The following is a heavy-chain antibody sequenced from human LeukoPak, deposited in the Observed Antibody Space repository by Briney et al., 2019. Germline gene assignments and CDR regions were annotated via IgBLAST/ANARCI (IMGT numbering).Heavy chain of an antibody. D-gene: IGHD3-10*01. V-gene: IGHV3-23*01. J-gene: IGHJ4*02. CDR2: ISGGGGST. CDR1: GFTFSSYA. CDR3: AKDPSLRGLGY. Sequence: GGSLRLSCAVSGFTFSSYAMSWVRQAPGKGLEWVSGISGGGGSTFYADSVKGRFTISRDNSKNTLYLQMNSLTAEDTAVYYCAKDPSLRGLGYWGQGTLVTVSS.